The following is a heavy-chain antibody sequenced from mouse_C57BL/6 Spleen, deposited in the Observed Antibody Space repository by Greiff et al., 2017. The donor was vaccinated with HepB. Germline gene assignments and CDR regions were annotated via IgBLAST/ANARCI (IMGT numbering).Heavy chain of an antibody. D-gene: IGHD1-1*01. J-gene: IGHJ1*03. V-gene: IGHV14-2*01. CDR2: IDPEDGET. CDR1: GFNIKDYY. CDR3: AISISTVVALWYFDV. Sequence: EVKLVESGAELVKPGASVKLSCTASGFNIKDYYMHWVKQRTEQGLEWIGRIDPEDGETKYAPKFQGKATITADTSSNTAYLQLSSLTSEDTAVYYCAISISTVVALWYFDVWGTGTTVTVS.